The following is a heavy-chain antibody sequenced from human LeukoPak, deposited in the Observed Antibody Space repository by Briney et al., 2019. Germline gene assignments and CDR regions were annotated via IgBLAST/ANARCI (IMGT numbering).Heavy chain of an antibody. V-gene: IGHV1-2*02. D-gene: IGHD3-22*01. J-gene: IGHJ4*02. CDR2: INPNSGGT. CDR3: ARNFYFDSSGYYHY. CDR1: GYTFTGYY. Sequence: ASVKVSFKACGYTFTGYYMHWVRQAPGQGLEWMGWINPNSGGTNYAQKFQGRVTMTRDTSISTAYMELSRLRSDDTAVYYCARNFYFDSSGYYHYWGQGTLVTVSS.